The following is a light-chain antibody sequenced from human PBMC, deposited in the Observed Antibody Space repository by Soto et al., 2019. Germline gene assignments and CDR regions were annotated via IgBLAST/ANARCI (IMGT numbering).Light chain of an antibody. CDR3: QEYNAWPPGT. CDR2: DAS. Sequence: EIVMTQSPATLSVSSGEGITLSCRASQSDKNHLAWYQHKPGQSPRLLIYDASTRATGVPARFSAGWSGSEFSLVISSLQSDDAAVYYCQEYNAWPPGTFGQGTKVEIK. J-gene: IGKJ1*01. CDR1: QSDKNH. V-gene: IGKV3D-15*01.